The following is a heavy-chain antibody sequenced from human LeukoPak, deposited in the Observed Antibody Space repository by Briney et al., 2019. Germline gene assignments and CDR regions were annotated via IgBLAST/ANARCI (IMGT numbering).Heavy chain of an antibody. CDR2: ISDIGTTQ. Sequence: GGSLRLSCVTSGSGFTFSEFWMGWVRQAPGKGLGWVSYISDIGTTQHYADSVKGRFTISRDNAKNSLYLQMNSLTAEDTAVYYCARDRSKVTAYDDALDTWGQGTMVIVSS. J-gene: IGHJ3*02. D-gene: IGHD2-21*02. CDR3: ARDRSKVTAYDDALDT. V-gene: IGHV3-11*04. CDR1: GSGFTFSEFW.